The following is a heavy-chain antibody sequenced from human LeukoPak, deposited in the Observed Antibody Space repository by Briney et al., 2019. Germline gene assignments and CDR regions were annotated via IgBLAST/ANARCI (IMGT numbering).Heavy chain of an antibody. CDR3: ARVGNSRGNYDILTGYYPFDY. D-gene: IGHD3-9*01. V-gene: IGHV3-11*06. CDR2: ISSSSSYT. Sequence: GGSLRLSCAASGFTFSDYYMSWIRQAPGKGLEWVSYISSSSSYTNYVDSVKDRFTISRDNAKNSLYLQMNSLRDEDTAVYYCARVGNSRGNYDILTGYYPFDYWGQGTLVTVSS. J-gene: IGHJ4*02. CDR1: GFTFSDYY.